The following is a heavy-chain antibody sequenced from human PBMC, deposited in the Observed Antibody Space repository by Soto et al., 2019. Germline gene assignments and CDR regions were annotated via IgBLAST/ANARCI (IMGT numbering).Heavy chain of an antibody. CDR2: IYYRGNT. CDR3: SRLAGLATISYYFDY. Sequence: QLQLQESGPGLVKPSETLSLTCSVSGDSINSDNYYWGWIRQPPGKGLEWIGSIYYRGNTYYNPFLKTRVTISLDKSKSQFSLKLNSVTAADSAVYFCSRLAGLATISYYFDYWGQGTLVTVSS. CDR1: GDSINSDNYY. D-gene: IGHD3-9*01. J-gene: IGHJ4*02. V-gene: IGHV4-39*01.